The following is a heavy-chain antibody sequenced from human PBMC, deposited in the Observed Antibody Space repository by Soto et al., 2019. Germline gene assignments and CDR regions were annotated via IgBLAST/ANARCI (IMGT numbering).Heavy chain of an antibody. CDR3: ARVEGGLFDY. Sequence: QVQLVESGGGVVQPGRSLRLSCAASGFTFSSYGMHWVRQAPGKGLEWVAVIWYYGSNKYYGDSVKGRFTISRDNSKNTLYLQMTSLRAEDTAVYYCARVEGGLFDYWGQGTLVTVSS. CDR2: IWYYGSNK. D-gene: IGHD3-16*01. CDR1: GFTFSSYG. J-gene: IGHJ4*02. V-gene: IGHV3-33*01.